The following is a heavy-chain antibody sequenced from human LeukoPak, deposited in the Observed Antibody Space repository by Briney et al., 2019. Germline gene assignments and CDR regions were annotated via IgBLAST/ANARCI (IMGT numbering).Heavy chain of an antibody. Sequence: GGSLRLSCAASGFTFSSYWMSWVRQAPGKGLEWVANIKEDGSEKYYVDSVKGRFTISRDNAKNSLYLQMHSLRAEDTAVYYCAKDRSIAAPPCDYWGQGTLVTVSS. J-gene: IGHJ4*02. CDR3: AKDRSIAAPPCDY. V-gene: IGHV3-7*01. CDR2: IKEDGSEK. CDR1: GFTFSSYW. D-gene: IGHD6-6*01.